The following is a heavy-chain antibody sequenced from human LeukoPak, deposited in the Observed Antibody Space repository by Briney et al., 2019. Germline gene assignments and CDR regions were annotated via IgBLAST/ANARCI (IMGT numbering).Heavy chain of an antibody. J-gene: IGHJ4*02. CDR2: INPSGGST. V-gene: IGHV1-46*01. Sequence: ASVKVSCKVSGYTVTELSMHWVRQAPGQGLEWMGIINPSGGSTSYAQKFQGRVTMTRDMSTSTVYMELSSLRSEDTAVYYCARSIAAAGNGYWGQGTLVTVSS. CDR1: GYTVTELS. CDR3: ARSIAAAGNGY. D-gene: IGHD6-13*01.